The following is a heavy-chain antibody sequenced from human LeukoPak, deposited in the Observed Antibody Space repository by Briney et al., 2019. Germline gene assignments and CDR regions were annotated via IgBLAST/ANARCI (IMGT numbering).Heavy chain of an antibody. V-gene: IGHV4-4*07. CDR3: ARERADYDILTGYFMGVTLDY. CDR2: IYTSGST. J-gene: IGHJ4*02. Sequence: SETLSLTCTVSGGSISSYYWSWIRQPAGKGLEWIGRIYTSGSTNYNPSLKSRVTMSVDTSKNQFSLKLSSVTAADTAVYYCARERADYDILTGYFMGVTLDYWGQGTLVTVSS. CDR1: GGSISSYY. D-gene: IGHD3-9*01.